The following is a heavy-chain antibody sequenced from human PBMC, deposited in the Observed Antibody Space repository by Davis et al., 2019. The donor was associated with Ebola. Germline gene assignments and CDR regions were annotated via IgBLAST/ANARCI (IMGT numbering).Heavy chain of an antibody. CDR3: ARLSSP. J-gene: IGHJ5*02. CDR1: GNTFGDDY. CDR2: TDSSGTT. V-gene: IGHV4-39*01. Sequence: MPGGSLRLSCAASGNTFGDDYFDWVRQTPGKGLEWIGSTDSSGTTHYNPSLKSRVTISIDSSKNQFSLKLDSVTAADTAVYYCARLSSPWGQGTLVTVSS.